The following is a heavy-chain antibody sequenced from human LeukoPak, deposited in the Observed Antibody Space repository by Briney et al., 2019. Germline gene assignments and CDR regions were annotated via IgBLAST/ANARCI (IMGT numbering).Heavy chain of an antibody. CDR1: GDSISGYS. J-gene: IGHJ4*02. D-gene: IGHD2-8*01. CDR3: AKARRHYYRDTTAFSPMGLYLDS. CDR2: LGAGGGS. Sequence: SETLSLTCTVSGDSISGYSWNWIRQPAGKGLEWIGRLGAGGGSNSNPSLNTRLTMSKGPSKTQFSLRLTSITAADTAVYYCAKARRHYYRDTTAFSPMGLYLDSWGRGTLVTVSS. V-gene: IGHV4-4*07.